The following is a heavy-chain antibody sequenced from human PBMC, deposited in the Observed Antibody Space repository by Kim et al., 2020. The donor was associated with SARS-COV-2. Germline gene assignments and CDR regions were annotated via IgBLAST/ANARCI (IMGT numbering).Heavy chain of an antibody. J-gene: IGHJ4*02. Sequence: GGSLRLSCAASGFTFSSYGMHWVRQAPGKGLEWVAVISYDGSNKYYADSVKGRFTISRDNSKNTLYLQMNSLRAEDTAVYYCAKGPFYYYDSSGYQQIFDYWGQGTLVTVSS. CDR1: GFTFSSYG. D-gene: IGHD3-22*01. V-gene: IGHV3-30*18. CDR2: ISYDGSNK. CDR3: AKGPFYYYDSSGYQQIFDY.